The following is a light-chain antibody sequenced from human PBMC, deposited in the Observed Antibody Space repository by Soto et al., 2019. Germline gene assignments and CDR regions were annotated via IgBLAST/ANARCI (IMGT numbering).Light chain of an antibody. CDR3: QTGDTAPL. V-gene: IGLV4-69*01. CDR2: INSDGSV. J-gene: IGLJ3*02. Sequence: QLVLTQSPSASASLGASVKVTCSLTNGHNSFAIAWHQQKPGKGPRFLMKINSDGSVKKGDGIPDRFSGSRSGAESYLTISSLQSDDEADYYCQTGDTAPLFGGGTKLTVL. CDR1: NGHNSFA.